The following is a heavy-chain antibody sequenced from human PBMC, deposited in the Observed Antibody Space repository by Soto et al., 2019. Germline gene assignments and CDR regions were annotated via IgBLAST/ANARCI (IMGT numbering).Heavy chain of an antibody. CDR3: ARRYSSSWHFDY. V-gene: IGHV5-51*01. D-gene: IGHD6-13*01. J-gene: IGHJ4*02. Sequence: GESLKISCKGSGYNFATYWIAWVRQLPGKGPEWMGIIYPGDSDTRYSPSFQGQVTISADKSISTAYLQWSSLKASDTAMYYCARRYSSSWHFDYWGQGTLVTVSS. CDR1: GYNFATYW. CDR2: IYPGDSDT.